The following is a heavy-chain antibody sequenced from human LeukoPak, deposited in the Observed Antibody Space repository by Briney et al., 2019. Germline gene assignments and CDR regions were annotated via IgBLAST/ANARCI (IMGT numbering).Heavy chain of an antibody. CDR2: IWSDGSNK. V-gene: IGHV3-33*01. J-gene: IGHJ4*02. Sequence: GGSLRLSCAASGFTFSNYGMHWVRQAPGKGLEWVAIIWSDGSNKYYADSVKGRFTISRDNSKNTLFLQMSSLRAEDTAVYYCAIHSEQQLANYWGQGTLVTVSS. CDR1: GFTFSNYG. D-gene: IGHD6-13*01. CDR3: AIHSEQQLANY.